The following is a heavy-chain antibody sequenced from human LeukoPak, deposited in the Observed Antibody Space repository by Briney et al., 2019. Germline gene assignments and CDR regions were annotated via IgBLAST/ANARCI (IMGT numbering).Heavy chain of an antibody. CDR1: GFSFSDYS. CDR2: ISDSGSSI. D-gene: IGHD4-17*01. CDR3: ASAPTKSDYPWFDP. J-gene: IGHJ5*02. Sequence: GGSLRLSCAASGFSFSDYSMNWVRQAPGKGLEWVSYISDSGSSIYYSDSVKGRFTISRDNAKNSLYLQMDSLRAEDTAVYYCASAPTKSDYPWFDPWGQGTLVTVSS. V-gene: IGHV3-48*01.